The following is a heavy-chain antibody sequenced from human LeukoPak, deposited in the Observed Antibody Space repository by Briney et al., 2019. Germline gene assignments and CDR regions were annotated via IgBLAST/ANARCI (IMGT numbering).Heavy chain of an antibody. CDR3: ASPGVGASSSDFDY. CDR2: IYYSGIT. CDR1: GGSISSGSYY. D-gene: IGHD1-26*01. J-gene: IGHJ4*02. V-gene: IGHV4-39*01. Sequence: SQTLSLTCTVSGGSISSGSYYWGWIRQPPGKGLEWIGSIYYSGITYYNPSLKSRVAISVDTSKNQFSLKLRFVTASDTAVYYCASPGVGASSSDFDYWGQGTLVTVSS.